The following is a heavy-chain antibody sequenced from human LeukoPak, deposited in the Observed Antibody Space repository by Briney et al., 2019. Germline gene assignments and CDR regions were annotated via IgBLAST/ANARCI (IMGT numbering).Heavy chain of an antibody. CDR2: IRGDGYDT. V-gene: IGHV3-74*01. CDR3: ASDRVLGSGSLDN. J-gene: IGHJ4*02. CDR1: GFTFSDFW. Sequence: LPGGSLRLSCAASGFTFSDFWMHWVRQTPGKGLVWVSRIRGDGYDTNYADSVEGRFTISRDNARHTLYLQMNSLSADDTAVYYCASDRVLGSGSLDNWGQGTLVTVSS. D-gene: IGHD3-10*01.